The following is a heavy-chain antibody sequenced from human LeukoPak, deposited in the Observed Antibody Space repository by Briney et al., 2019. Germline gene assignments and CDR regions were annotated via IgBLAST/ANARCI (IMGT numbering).Heavy chain of an antibody. D-gene: IGHD3-22*01. CDR2: ISSSSSYI. Sequence: GGSLRLSCAASGFTFSSHSMNWVRQAPGKGLEWVSSISSSSSYIYYADSVKGRFTISRDNSKNTLYLQMNSLRAEDTAVYYCARVDYYDSSGHDAFDIWGQGTMVTVSS. V-gene: IGHV3-21*04. CDR1: GFTFSSHS. CDR3: ARVDYYDSSGHDAFDI. J-gene: IGHJ3*02.